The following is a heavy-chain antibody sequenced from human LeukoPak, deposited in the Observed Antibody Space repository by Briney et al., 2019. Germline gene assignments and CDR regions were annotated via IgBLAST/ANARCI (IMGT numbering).Heavy chain of an antibody. CDR3: ASSYGDYDY. V-gene: IGHV5-51*01. J-gene: IGHJ4*02. D-gene: IGHD4-17*01. CDR2: IDPGDSDT. CDR1: GYSFTSYW. Sequence: GESLKIPCKASGYSFTSYWIGWVRQMPRKGLEWRGIIDPGDSDTRYSPSFQGQVTILAYKSISTTYLQWSNLKASDTDMYYCASSYGDYDYWGQGTLVTVSS.